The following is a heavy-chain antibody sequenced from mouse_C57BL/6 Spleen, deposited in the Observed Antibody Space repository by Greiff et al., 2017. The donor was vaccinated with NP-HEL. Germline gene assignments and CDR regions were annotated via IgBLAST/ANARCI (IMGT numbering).Heavy chain of an antibody. D-gene: IGHD1-1*01. CDR2: ISSGGSYT. V-gene: IGHV5-6*01. CDR1: GFTFSSYG. Sequence: EVQGVESGGDLVKPGGSLKLSCAASGFTFSSYGMSWVRQTPDKRLEWVATISSGGSYTYYPDSVKGRFTISRDNAKNTLYLQMISLKSEDTAMYYCARHDYYGSPYYAMDYWGQGTSVTVSS. CDR3: ARHDYYGSPYYAMDY. J-gene: IGHJ4*01.